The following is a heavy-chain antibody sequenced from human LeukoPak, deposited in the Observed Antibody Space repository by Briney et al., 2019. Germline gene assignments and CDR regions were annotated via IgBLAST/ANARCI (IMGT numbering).Heavy chain of an antibody. D-gene: IGHD3-22*01. CDR3: AREPYYYDSSVNDY. CDR2: ISAYNGNT. V-gene: IGHV1-18*01. J-gene: IGHJ4*02. CDR1: GYTFTSYG. Sequence: ASVRVSCKASGYTFTSYGISWVRQDPGHALEWMGWISAYNGNTKHAQNLRGRVTMTTDTSTSTAYMELRSLRSDDTAVYYCAREPYYYDSSVNDYWGQGTLVTVSS.